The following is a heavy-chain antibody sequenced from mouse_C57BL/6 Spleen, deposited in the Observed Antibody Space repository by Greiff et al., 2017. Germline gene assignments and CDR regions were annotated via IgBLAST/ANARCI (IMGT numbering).Heavy chain of an antibody. CDR1: GYSFTDYS. CDR2: INPNYGAT. V-gene: IGHV1-39*01. J-gene: IGHJ4*01. CDR3: ASLQGYYYAMDY. Sequence: VQLQQPGPELVKPGASVKISCKASGYSFTDYSMNWVKQSNGKSLEWIGVINPNYGATSYNQKFKDKATLTVDQSSSTAYMQLNSLTSEDSAVYYCASLQGYYYAMDYWGQGTSVTVSS.